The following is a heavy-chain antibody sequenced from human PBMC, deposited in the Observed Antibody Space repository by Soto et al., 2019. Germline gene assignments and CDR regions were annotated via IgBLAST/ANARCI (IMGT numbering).Heavy chain of an antibody. CDR3: ARHRGYYDILTGYYTELNFDY. CDR1: CGSISSSSYY. D-gene: IGHD3-9*01. CDR2: IYYSGTT. Sequence: SETLSLTCTVSCGSISSSSYYWGWIRQPPGKGLVWIGSIYYSGTTYYNPSLKSRVTISVDTSKNQFSLKLSSVTAADTAVYYCARHRGYYDILTGYYTELNFDYWGQGTLVTVSS. J-gene: IGHJ4*02. V-gene: IGHV4-39*01.